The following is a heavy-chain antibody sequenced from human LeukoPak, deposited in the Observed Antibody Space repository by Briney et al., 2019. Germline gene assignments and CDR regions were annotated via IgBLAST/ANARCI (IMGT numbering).Heavy chain of an antibody. V-gene: IGHV3-23*01. J-gene: IGHJ4*02. D-gene: IGHD1-26*01. Sequence: PGGSLRLSCAASGFTVSSYAMNWVRQAPGKGLEWVSAISTSGGTTYYADSVKGRFTISRDDSNNALFPQMNTPRAEATAAYYCAKDRCVGVAIAHYFDYWGQGTLVTVSS. CDR3: AKDRCVGVAIAHYFDY. CDR1: GFTVSSYA. CDR2: ISTSGGTT.